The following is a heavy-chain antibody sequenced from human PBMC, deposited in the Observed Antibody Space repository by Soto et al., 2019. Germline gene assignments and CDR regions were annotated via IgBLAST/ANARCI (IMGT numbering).Heavy chain of an antibody. J-gene: IGHJ4*02. CDR1: GFSLTTDGEG. V-gene: IGHV2-5*02. Sequence: QITLKESGPTLVKPAQTLALTCTFSGFSLTTDGEGVGWVRQPPGEALEWLALIYWDDDERYSPSLNTRLTITKDPSKNQVVLIMTHVDPVDTATYYCAHSRNLITEDAQVGDFDYWGQGTLVTVSS. D-gene: IGHD3-10*01. CDR2: IYWDDDE. CDR3: AHSRNLITEDAQVGDFDY.